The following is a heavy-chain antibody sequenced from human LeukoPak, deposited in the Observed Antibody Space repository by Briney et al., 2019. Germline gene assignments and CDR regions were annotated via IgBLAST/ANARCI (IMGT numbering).Heavy chain of an antibody. CDR3: AKELEGGYSYGAVDY. J-gene: IGHJ4*02. V-gene: IGHV3-23*01. D-gene: IGHD5-18*01. CDR1: GFTFSSYA. Sequence: GGSLRLSCAASGFTFSSYAMSWVRQAPGEGLEWVSAISGSGGSTYYADSVKGRFTISRDNSKNTLYLQMNSLRAEDTAVYYCAKELEGGYSYGAVDYWGQGTLVTVSS. CDR2: ISGSGGST.